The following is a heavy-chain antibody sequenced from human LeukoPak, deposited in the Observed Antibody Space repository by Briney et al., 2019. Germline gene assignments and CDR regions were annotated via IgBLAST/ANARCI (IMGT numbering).Heavy chain of an antibody. CDR1: GFTVSSNY. D-gene: IGHD3-10*02. V-gene: IGHV3-66*01. CDR2: IYSGGST. J-gene: IGHJ6*03. Sequence: PGGSLRLSCAASGFTVSSNYMSWVRQAPGKGLEWVSVIYSGGSTYYADSVKGRFTISRDNSKNTLYLQMNSLRAEDTAVYYCAKSKVFDYYYYMDVWGKGTTVTVSS. CDR3: AKSKVFDYYYYMDV.